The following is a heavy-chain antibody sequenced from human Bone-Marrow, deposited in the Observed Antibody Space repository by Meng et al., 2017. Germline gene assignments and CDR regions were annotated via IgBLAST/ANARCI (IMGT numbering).Heavy chain of an antibody. CDR2: IYNSGST. CDR1: GGSISSGDYY. D-gene: IGHD2-2*02. Sequence: QVQLQESGPGLVKPSQTLSLTCPVSGGSISSGDYYWSWIRQPPGKGLEWIGYIYNSGSTYYNPSLKSRVTISVDTSKNQFSLKLSSVTAADTAVYYCARGSGSPEYCSSTSCYSGGWFDPWGQGTLVTVSS. V-gene: IGHV4-30-4*01. CDR3: ARGSGSPEYCSSTSCYSGGWFDP. J-gene: IGHJ5*02.